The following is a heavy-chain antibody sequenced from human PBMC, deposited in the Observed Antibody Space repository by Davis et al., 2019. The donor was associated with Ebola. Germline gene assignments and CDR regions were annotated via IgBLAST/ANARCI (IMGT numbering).Heavy chain of an antibody. CDR2: SSGYNGKI. CDR3: ARDRYYDSSGYGN. Sequence: AASVKVSCKASGYSFTTYGISWVRQAPGQGLEWIGWSSGYNGKINYAQKFQDRVTMTIDVFTGTAYMELRSLRSDDTAIYYCARDRYYDSSGYGNWGQGTLVTVSS. D-gene: IGHD3-22*01. J-gene: IGHJ4*02. CDR1: GYSFTTYG. V-gene: IGHV1-18*01.